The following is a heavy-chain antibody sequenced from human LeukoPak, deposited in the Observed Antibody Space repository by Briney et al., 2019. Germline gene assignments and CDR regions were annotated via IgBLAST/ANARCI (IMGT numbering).Heavy chain of an antibody. CDR1: GFTFSSYW. CDR2: IKQDGSEK. V-gene: IGHV3-7*01. Sequence: GWSLRLSCAASGFTFSSYWMSWVRQAPGKGLEWVANIKQDGSEKYYVDSVKGRFTISRDNAKNSLYLQMNSLRAEDTAVYYCARGGYPGAFDIWGQGTMVTVSS. CDR3: ARGGYPGAFDI. J-gene: IGHJ3*02. D-gene: IGHD5-18*01.